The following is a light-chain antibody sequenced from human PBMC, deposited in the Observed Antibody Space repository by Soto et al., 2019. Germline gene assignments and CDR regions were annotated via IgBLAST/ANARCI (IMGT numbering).Light chain of an antibody. CDR1: SSNIGTNY. Sequence: QSVLTQPPSVSAAPGQKVTISCSGSSSNIGTNYVSWYQQLPGTVPTLLIYDNNKRPSGIPDRFSASKSGTSATLDITGLQIGVEADYYCETWDDSLPGAVFGGGTQLTVL. V-gene: IGLV1-51*01. CDR2: DNN. J-gene: IGLJ2*01. CDR3: ETWDDSLPGAV.